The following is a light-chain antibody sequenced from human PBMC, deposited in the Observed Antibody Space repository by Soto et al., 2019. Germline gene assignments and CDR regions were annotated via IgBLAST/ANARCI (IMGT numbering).Light chain of an antibody. CDR2: RAS. CDR3: QHYNNWPPWT. Sequence: EIVMTQSPATLSVSPGERATLSCRASQSVSLNLAWYQQKPGQAPRLLVYRASTRATGIPARFSGSGSGTDFTLTISSLQSEDFAVYYCQHYNNWPPWTFGQGTKVEIK. J-gene: IGKJ1*01. V-gene: IGKV3-15*01. CDR1: QSVSLN.